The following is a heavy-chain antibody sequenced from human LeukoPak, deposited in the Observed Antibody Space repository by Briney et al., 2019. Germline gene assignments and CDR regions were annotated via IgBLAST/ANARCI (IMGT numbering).Heavy chain of an antibody. CDR3: ARGRRGRAYYYYMDV. V-gene: IGHV4-34*01. CDR2: INHSGST. Sequence: SETLSLTCAVYGGSFSGYYWSWIRQPPGKGLERIGEINHSGSTNYNPSLKSRVTISVDTSKNQFSLKLSSVTAADTAVYYCARGRRGRAYYYYMDVWGKGTTVTVSS. CDR1: GGSFSGYY. J-gene: IGHJ6*03.